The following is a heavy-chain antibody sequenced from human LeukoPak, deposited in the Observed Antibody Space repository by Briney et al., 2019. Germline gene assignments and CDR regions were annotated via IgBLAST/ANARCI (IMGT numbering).Heavy chain of an antibody. CDR1: GFTFSSYA. CDR2: ISDSGGST. J-gene: IGHJ4*02. D-gene: IGHD4-17*01. V-gene: IGHV3-23*01. CDR3: AKEDPRDDYGDYGDY. Sequence: GGSLRLSCAASGFTFSSYAITWVRQAPGKGLEWVSAISDSGGSTYYADSVKGRFTISRDNSKNTLYLQMNSLRAEDTAVYYCAKEDPRDDYGDYGDYWGQGTLVTVSS.